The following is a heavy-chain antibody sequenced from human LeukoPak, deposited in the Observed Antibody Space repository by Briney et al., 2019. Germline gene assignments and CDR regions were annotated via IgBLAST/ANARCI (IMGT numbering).Heavy chain of an antibody. CDR3: ARDAASTDFWSGYS. Sequence: GGSLKLSCAASGFTFSGSAMHWVRQASGKGLEWVGRIRSKANSYATAYAASVKGRFTISRDDSKNTAYLQMNSLRAEDTAVYYCARDAASTDFWSGYSWGQGTLVTVSS. V-gene: IGHV3-73*01. J-gene: IGHJ4*02. CDR1: GFTFSGSA. D-gene: IGHD3-3*01. CDR2: IRSKANSYAT.